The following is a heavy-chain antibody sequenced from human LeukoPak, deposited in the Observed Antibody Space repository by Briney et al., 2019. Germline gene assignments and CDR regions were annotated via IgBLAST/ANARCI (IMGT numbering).Heavy chain of an antibody. Sequence: GGSLRLSCAASGFTFSSYAMHWVRQAPGKGLEWVAVISYDGSNKYYADSVKGRFTISRDNSKNTLYLQMNSLRAEDTAVYYCAKVSPWYDYWGQGTLVTVSS. D-gene: IGHD6-13*01. CDR1: GFTFSSYA. J-gene: IGHJ4*02. V-gene: IGHV3-30-3*01. CDR2: ISYDGSNK. CDR3: AKVSPWYDY.